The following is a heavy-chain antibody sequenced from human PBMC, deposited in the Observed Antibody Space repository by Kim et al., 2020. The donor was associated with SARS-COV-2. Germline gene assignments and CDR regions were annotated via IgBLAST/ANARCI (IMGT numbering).Heavy chain of an antibody. Sequence: IHYADSVKGRFTTARDNAKNSLYRQMNSLRAEDTAVYYCARESDVAGNDYWGQGSLVTVSS. CDR2: I. J-gene: IGHJ4*02. CDR3: ARESDVAGNDY. D-gene: IGHD6-19*01. V-gene: IGHV3-48*03.